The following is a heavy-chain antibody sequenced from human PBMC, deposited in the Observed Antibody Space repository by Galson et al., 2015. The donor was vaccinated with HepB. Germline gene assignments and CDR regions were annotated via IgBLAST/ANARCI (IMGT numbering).Heavy chain of an antibody. V-gene: IGHV1-46*01. CDR1: GYTFSTYF. CDR2: FNPHSHGT. Sequence: SVKVSCKASGYTFSTYFIHWVRQAPGQGLEWMGIFNPHSHGTTYAQKFQGRITMTSDTSTRTVYMDLSSLRSDDTAVYYCARPNEKDTAMGAYWGQGTLVTVSS. D-gene: IGHD5-18*01. J-gene: IGHJ4*02. CDR3: ARPNEKDTAMGAY.